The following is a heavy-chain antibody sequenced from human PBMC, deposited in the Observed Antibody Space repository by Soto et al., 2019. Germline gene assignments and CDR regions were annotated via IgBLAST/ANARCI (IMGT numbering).Heavy chain of an antibody. CDR2: ISGSGGST. Sequence: PGGSLRLSCAASGFTFSSYAMSWVRQAPGKGLEWVSAISGSGGSTYYADSVKGRFTISRDNSKNTLYLQMNSLRAEDTAVYYCAKDPGGNCCPRRGPDAGYWGQGTLVTVSS. CDR3: AKDPGGNCCPRRGPDAGY. D-gene: IGHD2-15*01. V-gene: IGHV3-23*01. CDR1: GFTFSSYA. J-gene: IGHJ4*02.